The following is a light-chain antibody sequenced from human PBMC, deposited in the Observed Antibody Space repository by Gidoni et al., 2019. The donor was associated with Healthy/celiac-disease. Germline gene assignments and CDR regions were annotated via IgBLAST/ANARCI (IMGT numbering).Light chain of an antibody. CDR2: AAS. V-gene: IGKV1-39*01. CDR3: QQSYSTLWT. Sequence: DIQMTQSPSSLSASVGERVTTTCRASQSISSYLNWYQQKPGQAPKLLIYAASSLQSGVPSRFSGSGSGTDFTLTISSLQPEDFATYYCQQSYSTLWTFGQGTKVEIK. J-gene: IGKJ1*01. CDR1: QSISSY.